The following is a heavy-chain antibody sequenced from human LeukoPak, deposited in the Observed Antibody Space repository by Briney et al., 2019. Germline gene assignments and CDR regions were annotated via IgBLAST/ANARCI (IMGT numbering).Heavy chain of an antibody. CDR1: GDSVSNNNAA. D-gene: IGHD3-16*01. CDR3: ASSSLRGSDAFDI. CDR2: AYYRSKWYT. Sequence: SQTLSLTCAISGDSVSNNNAAWNWIRQSPSRGLEWLGRAYYRSKWYTDYAVSVSSRITINPDASKNQFSLQLNSVTPEDTAVYYCASSSLRGSDAFDIWGQGTMVTVSS. V-gene: IGHV6-1*01. J-gene: IGHJ3*02.